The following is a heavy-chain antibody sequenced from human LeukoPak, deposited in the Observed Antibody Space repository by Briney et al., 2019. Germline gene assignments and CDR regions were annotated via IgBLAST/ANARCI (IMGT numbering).Heavy chain of an antibody. D-gene: IGHD4-23*01. CDR2: INHSGST. Sequence: SETLSLTCAVYGGSFSGYYWSWIRQPPGKGLEWIGEINHSGSTNYNPSLKSRVTISVDTSKNQFSLKLSSVTAADTAVYYCARLKPDYGGKNVFDIWGQGTMVTVSS. V-gene: IGHV4-34*01. CDR3: ARLKPDYGGKNVFDI. CDR1: GGSFSGYY. J-gene: IGHJ3*02.